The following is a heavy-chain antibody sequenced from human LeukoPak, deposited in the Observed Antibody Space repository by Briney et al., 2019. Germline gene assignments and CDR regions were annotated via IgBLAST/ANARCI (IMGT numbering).Heavy chain of an antibody. J-gene: IGHJ4*02. CDR2: ISAGGWST. CDR3: AKVPNYSDTSGFYG. V-gene: IGHV3-23*01. CDR1: GFTFSSYS. Sequence: GGSMRLSCVAYGFTFSSYSMSWVRQAPGKGLEWVSAISAGGWSTYYADSVNGRFTISRDNSKNTRYVQMNSPRAEDTAVYYCAKVPNYSDTSGFYGWGQGSLVTVSS. D-gene: IGHD3-22*01.